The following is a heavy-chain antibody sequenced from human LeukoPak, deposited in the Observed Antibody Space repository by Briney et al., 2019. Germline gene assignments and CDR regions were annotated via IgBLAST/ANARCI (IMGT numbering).Heavy chain of an antibody. CDR2: IIPIFGTA. CDR1: GGTFSSYA. V-gene: IGHV1-69*13. D-gene: IGHD3-22*01. J-gene: IGHJ4*02. CDR3: ARGYYDSSAIDY. Sequence: EASVKVSRKASGGTFSSYAISWVRQAPGQGLEWMGGIIPIFGTANYAQKFQGRVTITADESTSTAYMELSSLRSEDTAVYYCARGYYDSSAIDYWGQGTLVTVSS.